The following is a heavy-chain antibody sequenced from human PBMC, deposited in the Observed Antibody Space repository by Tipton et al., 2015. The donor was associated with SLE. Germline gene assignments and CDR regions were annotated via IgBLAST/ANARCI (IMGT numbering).Heavy chain of an antibody. J-gene: IGHJ4*02. CDR1: GGPTSSYY. V-gene: IGHV4-59*12. D-gene: IGHD3-22*01. CDR3: ARDEYRYDATGYHLLGHFDF. CDR2: IYYNGRT. Sequence: TLSLTCTVSGGPTSSYYWSWIRQPPGKGLEWLGYIYYNGRTNYNPSLKSRVSISIDTSKNHFSLKLSSVTAADTAVYYCARDEYRYDATGYHLLGHFDFWGQGTLVTVSS.